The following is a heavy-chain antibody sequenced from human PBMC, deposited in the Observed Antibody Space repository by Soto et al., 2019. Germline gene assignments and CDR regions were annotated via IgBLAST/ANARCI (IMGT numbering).Heavy chain of an antibody. D-gene: IGHD2-8*01. Sequence: GGSLRLSCAASGFTFSSYAMSWVRQAPGKGLEWVSAISGSGGSTYYADSVKGRFTISRDNSKNTLYLQMNSLRAEDTAVYYCAKDHCTNGVCYTGNWFDPWGQGTLVTVSS. CDR2: ISGSGGST. CDR1: GFTFSSYA. J-gene: IGHJ5*02. V-gene: IGHV3-23*01. CDR3: AKDHCTNGVCYTGNWFDP.